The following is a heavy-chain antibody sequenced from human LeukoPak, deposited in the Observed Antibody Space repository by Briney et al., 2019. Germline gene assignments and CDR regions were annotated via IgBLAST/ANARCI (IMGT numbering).Heavy chain of an antibody. CDR2: IIPIFGTA. J-gene: IGHJ3*02. CDR3: AREGTDCSSTSCYSGGGAFDI. CDR1: GGTFSSYA. Sequence: SVKVSCKASGGTFSSYAISWVRQAPGQGFEWMGGIIPIFGTANYAQKFQGRITITADKSTSTAYMELSSLRSEDTAVYYCAREGTDCSSTSCYSGGGAFDIWGQGTMVTVSS. D-gene: IGHD2-2*01. V-gene: IGHV1-69*06.